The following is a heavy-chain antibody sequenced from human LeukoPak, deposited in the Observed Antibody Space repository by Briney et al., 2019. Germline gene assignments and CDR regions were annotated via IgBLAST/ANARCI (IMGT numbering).Heavy chain of an antibody. CDR2: IYYSGST. D-gene: IGHD5-18*01. CDR3: ARNPTAMGNNYFDY. CDR1: GGSISSGDYY. Sequence: SQTLSLTCTVSGGSISSGDYYWSWIRQPPGKGLEWIGYIYYSGSTNYNPSLKSRVTISVDTSKNQFSLKLSSVTAADTAVYYCARNPTAMGNNYFDYWGQGTLVTVSS. J-gene: IGHJ4*02. V-gene: IGHV4-61*08.